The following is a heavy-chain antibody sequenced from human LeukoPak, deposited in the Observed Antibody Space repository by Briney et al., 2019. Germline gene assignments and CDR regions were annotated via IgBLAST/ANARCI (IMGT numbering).Heavy chain of an antibody. D-gene: IGHD6-13*01. CDR3: ARRLPDLHSSSWYSIPGYYYYYMDV. V-gene: IGHV7-4-1*02. Sequence: ASVKVSCKASGYTFTSYAMNWVRQAPGQGLEWMGWINTNTGNPTYAQGFTGRFVFSLDTPVSTAYLQISSLKAEDTAVYYCARRLPDLHSSSWYSIPGYYYYYMDVWGKGTTVTVSS. CDR2: INTNTGNP. J-gene: IGHJ6*03. CDR1: GYTFTSYA.